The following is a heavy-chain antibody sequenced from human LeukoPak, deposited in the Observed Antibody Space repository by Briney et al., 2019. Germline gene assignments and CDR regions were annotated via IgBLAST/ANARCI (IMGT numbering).Heavy chain of an antibody. D-gene: IGHD2-2*01. V-gene: IGHV3-23*01. CDR1: GFVFSSYA. CDR3: AKNPCSSTSCYGDY. J-gene: IGHJ4*02. CDR2: ISGSGGST. Sequence: GGSLRLSCAASGFVFSSYAMSWVRQAPGKGLEWVSAISGSGGSTYYADSVKGRFTISRDNSKNTLYLQMNSLRAEDTAVYYCAKNPCSSTSCYGDYWGQGTLVTVSS.